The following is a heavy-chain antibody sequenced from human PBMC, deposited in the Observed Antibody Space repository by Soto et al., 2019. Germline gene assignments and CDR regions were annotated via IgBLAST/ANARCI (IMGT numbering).Heavy chain of an antibody. CDR1: GGSISSGGYY. CDR2: IYHSGNT. D-gene: IGHD6-6*01. V-gene: IGHV4-31*03. J-gene: IGHJ3*02. Sequence: SETPSLTCSVSGGSISSGGYYWSWIRQLPGKGLEWIGYIYHSGNTYYNSSLKSRLTISVDTSKNQFSLKLTSVTAADTAVYYCARVGISSSDAFDIWGQGTMVTVSS. CDR3: ARVGISSSDAFDI.